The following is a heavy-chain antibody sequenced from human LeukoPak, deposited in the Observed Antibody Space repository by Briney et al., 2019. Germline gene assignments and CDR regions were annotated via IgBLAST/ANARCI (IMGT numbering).Heavy chain of an antibody. D-gene: IGHD3-22*01. J-gene: IGHJ5*02. V-gene: IGHV1-46*01. CDR3: ARAYDSSGYYAVNWFDP. Sequence: GASVKVSCKASGYTFTSYYMHWVRQAPGQGLEWMGIINPSGGSTSYAQKFRGRVTMTRDTSTSTVYMELSSLRSEVTAVYYCARAYDSSGYYAVNWFDPWGQGTLVTVSS. CDR2: INPSGGST. CDR1: GYTFTSYY.